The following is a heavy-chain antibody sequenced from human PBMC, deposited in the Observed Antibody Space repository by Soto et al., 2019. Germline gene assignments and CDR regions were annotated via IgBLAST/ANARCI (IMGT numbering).Heavy chain of an antibody. J-gene: IGHJ6*03. Sequence: PSETLSLTCTVSGASIRSSNFYWGWIRQPPGKGLEWIGNIYYRGSTYYNPSLKGRVTISADPSKNQFSLKLTSVTAADTAVYYCASIEPERPYYYYMDVWGKGTTVTVSS. CDR2: IYYRGST. CDR3: ASIEPERPYYYYMDV. D-gene: IGHD1-26*01. V-gene: IGHV4-39*01. CDR1: GASIRSSNFY.